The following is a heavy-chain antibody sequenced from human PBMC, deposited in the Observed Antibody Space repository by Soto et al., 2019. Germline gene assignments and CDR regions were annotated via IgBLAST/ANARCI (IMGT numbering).Heavy chain of an antibody. Sequence: GESLKISCKGSGYSFTSYWIAWVRQMPGKGLEWMGIIYPGDSDTRYNPSFQGQVTISADKSISTAYLQWSSLKASDTAMYYCASQAVSEWYYFDYWGQGTLVTVSS. V-gene: IGHV5-51*01. J-gene: IGHJ4*02. D-gene: IGHD6-19*01. CDR3: ASQAVSEWYYFDY. CDR1: GYSFTSYW. CDR2: IYPGDSDT.